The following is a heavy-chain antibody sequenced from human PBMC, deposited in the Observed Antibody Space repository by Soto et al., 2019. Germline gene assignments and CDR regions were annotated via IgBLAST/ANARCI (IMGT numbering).Heavy chain of an antibody. J-gene: IGHJ4*02. CDR3: ARHVDDTAMVN. CDR1: GGPVSSHTYY. CDR2: IHNSGST. Sequence: QLQESGPGLVKPSETLSLTCTVSGGPVSSHTYYWGWIRQPPGKGLEWIASIHNSGSTYYNPSLKSRVTISGDISKKQFFLKLSSVTAADTAVYYCARHVDDTAMVNWGQGTLVIVSS. D-gene: IGHD5-18*01. V-gene: IGHV4-39*01.